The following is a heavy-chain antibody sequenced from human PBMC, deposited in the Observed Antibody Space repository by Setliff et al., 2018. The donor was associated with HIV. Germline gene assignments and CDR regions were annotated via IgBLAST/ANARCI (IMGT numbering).Heavy chain of an antibody. CDR3: ARHSGGSFYNFWSGDYYYYGMDV. Sequence: SETLSLTCAVSGYSISSGCYWGWIRQPPGKGLEWIGSIYHSGSTYYNPSLKSRVTISVDTSKNQFSLKLSSWTAADTAVYYCARHSGGSFYNFWSGDYYYYGMDVWGQGTTVTVSS. J-gene: IGHJ6*02. CDR2: IYHSGST. V-gene: IGHV4-38-2*01. D-gene: IGHD3-3*01. CDR1: GYSISSGCY.